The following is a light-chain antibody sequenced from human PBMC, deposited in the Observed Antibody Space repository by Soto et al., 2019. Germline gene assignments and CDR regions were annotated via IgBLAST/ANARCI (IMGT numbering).Light chain of an antibody. J-gene: IGKJ4*01. V-gene: IGKV1-9*01. CDR2: AAS. CDR3: QQLWTYPLT. Sequence: DTQLTQSPSFLSASVGDRVTITCRASQDVSRSVGWYQQKPGKAPKLLISAASTLHSGVPSRFSGGGSGTDFTLTISSLQPEDFATYYCQQLWTYPLTFGGGTKLEI. CDR1: QDVSRS.